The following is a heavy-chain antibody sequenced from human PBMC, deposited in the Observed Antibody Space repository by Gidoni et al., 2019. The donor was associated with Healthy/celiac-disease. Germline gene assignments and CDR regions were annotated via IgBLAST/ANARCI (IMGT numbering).Heavy chain of an antibody. D-gene: IGHD2-15*01. CDR2: IYCDDDK. V-gene: IGHV2-5*02. Sequence: QITLQASGHTLVTPTQTLPLTCPVSGFSLSTSGVGVGWMRQPPGKALEWFAFIYCDDDKRYSPSLKSRLTITKDTSKNQVVLTMTNMDPVDTATYYCAHRPVVVGFSPWGQGTLVTVSS. J-gene: IGHJ5*02. CDR1: GFSLSTSGVG. CDR3: AHRPVVVGFSP.